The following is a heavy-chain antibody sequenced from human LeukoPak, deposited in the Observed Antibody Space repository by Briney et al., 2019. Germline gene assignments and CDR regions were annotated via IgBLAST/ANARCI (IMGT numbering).Heavy chain of an antibody. Sequence: GGSLRLSCAASGFTFSTYWMSWVRQAPGKGLEWVANTNQEGSEKYYADSVKGRFTISKDNAKNSLYLQMNSLRAEDTAVYYCARDPKWLDYWGQGTLVTVSS. V-gene: IGHV3-7*01. CDR2: TNQEGSEK. J-gene: IGHJ4*02. CDR3: ARDPKWLDY. D-gene: IGHD5-12*01. CDR1: GFTFSTYW.